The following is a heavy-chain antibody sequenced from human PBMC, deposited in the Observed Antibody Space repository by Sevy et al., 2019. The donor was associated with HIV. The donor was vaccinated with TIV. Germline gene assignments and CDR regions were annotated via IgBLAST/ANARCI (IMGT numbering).Heavy chain of an antibody. V-gene: IGHV1-69*13. CDR2: IIPIFGTA. D-gene: IGHD2-15*01. CDR3: VRERGRISGGERGNWFDP. Sequence: ASVKVSCKASGGSFSSYGINWVRQAPGQGPEWMGVIIPIFGTANYAQKFQGRVTITADESTNTAYMELSSLRSEDTAVYYCVRERGRISGGERGNWFDPWGQGTLVTVSS. J-gene: IGHJ5*02. CDR1: GGSFSSYG.